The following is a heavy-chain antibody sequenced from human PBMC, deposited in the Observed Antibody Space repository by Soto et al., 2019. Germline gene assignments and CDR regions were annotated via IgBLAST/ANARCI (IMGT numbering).Heavy chain of an antibody. CDR2: IIPIFGTA. V-gene: IGHV1-69*13. CDR1: GGTFRSYA. D-gene: IGHD2-2*01. Sequence: ASVQVSCQASGGTFRSYAISWVREGPGHGLECMGRIIPIFGTANYAQKLQGRVTITADESTSAAYMVLSRLRSEDTAVYYCARAVVVPAASYYYYGMDVWGQGTTVTVSS. CDR3: ARAVVVPAASYYYYGMDV. J-gene: IGHJ6*02.